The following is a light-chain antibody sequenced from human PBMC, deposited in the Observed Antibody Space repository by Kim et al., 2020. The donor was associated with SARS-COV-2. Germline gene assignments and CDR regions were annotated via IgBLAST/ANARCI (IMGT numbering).Light chain of an antibody. Sequence: SYELTQPPSLSVFPGQTASITCSGHKLGDKYSSWYQQRPGQSPVMVIYRDTKRPSGIPERFSGSNSGNTATLTIRGTQAMDEADYYCQAWDSSILFGGGTQLTVL. V-gene: IGLV3-1*01. CDR1: KLGDKY. CDR3: QAWDSSIL. CDR2: RDT. J-gene: IGLJ2*01.